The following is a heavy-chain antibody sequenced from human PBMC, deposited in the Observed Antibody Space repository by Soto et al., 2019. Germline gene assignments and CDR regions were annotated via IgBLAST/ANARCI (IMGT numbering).Heavy chain of an antibody. CDR2: IWYDGSNK. V-gene: IGHV3-33*01. Sequence: SLRLSCAASGFTFSSYGMNWVRQAPGKGLEWVAVIWYDGSNKYYADSVKGRFTISRDNSKNTLYLQMNSLRAEDTAVYYCARDPDSSGGMDVWGQGTTVTVSS. CDR3: ARDPDSSGGMDV. J-gene: IGHJ6*02. CDR1: GFTFSSYG. D-gene: IGHD3-22*01.